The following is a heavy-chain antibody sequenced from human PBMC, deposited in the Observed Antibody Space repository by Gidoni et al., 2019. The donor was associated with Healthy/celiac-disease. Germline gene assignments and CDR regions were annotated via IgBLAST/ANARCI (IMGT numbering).Heavy chain of an antibody. J-gene: IGHJ3*02. D-gene: IGHD4-17*01. CDR2: INHSGST. V-gene: IGHV4-34*01. CDR1: GGSFSGYY. CDR3: ARDQLSYYGHDAFDI. Sequence: QVQLQQWGAGLLKPSETLSLTCAVYGGSFSGYYWSWLRQPPGKGLEWIGEINHSGSTNYNPSLKSRVTISVDTSKNQFSLKLSSVTAADTAVYYCARDQLSYYGHDAFDIWGQGTMVTVSS.